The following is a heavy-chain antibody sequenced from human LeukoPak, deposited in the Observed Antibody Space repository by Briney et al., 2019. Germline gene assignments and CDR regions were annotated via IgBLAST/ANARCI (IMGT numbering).Heavy chain of an antibody. J-gene: IGHJ4*02. D-gene: IGHD3-22*01. CDR1: GYTFTGYY. V-gene: IGHV1-2*02. Sequence: ASVKVSCKASGYTFTGYYMHWVRQAPGQGLEWMGWINPNSGGTNYAQKFQGRVTMTRDTSTSTAYMELRSLRSDDTAVYYCARSSSGHLDYWGQGALATVSS. CDR3: ARSSSGHLDY. CDR2: INPNSGGT.